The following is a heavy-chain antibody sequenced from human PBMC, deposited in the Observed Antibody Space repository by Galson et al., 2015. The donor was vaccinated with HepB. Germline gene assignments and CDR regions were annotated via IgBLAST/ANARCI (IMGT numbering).Heavy chain of an antibody. V-gene: IGHV3-73*01. J-gene: IGHJ6*02. D-gene: IGHD6-19*01. CDR2: IRSKANSYAT. Sequence: SLRLSCAASGFTFSGSAMHWVRQASGKGLEWVGRIRSKANSYATAYAASVKGRFTISRDDSKNTAYLQMNSLKTEDTAVYYCTRQAPSIAVAGRQAYYYGMDVWGQGTTVTVSS. CDR3: TRQAPSIAVAGRQAYYYGMDV. CDR1: GFTFSGSA.